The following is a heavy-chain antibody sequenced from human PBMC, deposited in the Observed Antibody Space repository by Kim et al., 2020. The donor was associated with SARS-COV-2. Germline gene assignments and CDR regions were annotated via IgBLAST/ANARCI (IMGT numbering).Heavy chain of an antibody. CDR3: AGVLGVDSSLIFDC. J-gene: IGHJ4*02. Sequence: SETLSLTCTVSGGAINTYNWGWIRQPGGRGLEWIGRLYPSGSTHYNPSLKSRAIISRDTSKNQFSLKLSSVTAADTAVYYCAGVLGVDSSLIFDCWGQGVLVTVSS. CDR2: LYPSGST. CDR1: GGAINTYN. V-gene: IGHV4-4*07. D-gene: IGHD3-22*01.